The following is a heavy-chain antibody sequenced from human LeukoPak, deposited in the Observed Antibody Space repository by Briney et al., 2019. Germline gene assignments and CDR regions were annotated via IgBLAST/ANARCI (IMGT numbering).Heavy chain of an antibody. D-gene: IGHD2-2*01. CDR2: IIPVFGAA. CDR3: ARTRSGCTTTNCYPYDMDV. Sequence: SVKVSCKTSGGTFSSYAVSWVRQAPGQRLEWLGGIIPVFGAANYAQKFQARVTLTADGSTNTAYMDLSGLRSEDTAVYYCARTRSGCTTTNCYPYDMDVWGQGTTVTVSS. CDR1: GGTFSSYA. J-gene: IGHJ6*02. V-gene: IGHV1-69*13.